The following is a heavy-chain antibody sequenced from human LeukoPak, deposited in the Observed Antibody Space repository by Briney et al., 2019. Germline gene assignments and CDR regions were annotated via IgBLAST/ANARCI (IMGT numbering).Heavy chain of an antibody. CDR3: ARYHYYDSSGYYYVDY. D-gene: IGHD3-22*01. CDR2: IYYSGST. J-gene: IGHJ4*02. CDR1: GGSISSYY. V-gene: IGHV4-59*01. Sequence: PSETLSLTCTVSGGSISSYYWSWIRQPPGKGLEWIGYIYYSGSTYYNPSLKSRVTISVDTSKNQFSLKLSSVTAADTAVYYCARYHYYDSSGYYYVDYWGQGTLATVSS.